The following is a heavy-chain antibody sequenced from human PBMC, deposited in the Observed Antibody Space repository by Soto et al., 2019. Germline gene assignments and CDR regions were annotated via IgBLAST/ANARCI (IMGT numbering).Heavy chain of an antibody. CDR3: ARGFMAIGL. V-gene: IGHV4-34*01. CDR2: INHSGST. J-gene: IGHJ4*02. Sequence: QVQLQQWDAGLLKPSETLSLTCAVYGGSFSGYYWSWIRQPPGKGLEWIGEINHSGSTNYNPSLKSRVSISEDTSKNQFSLKLSSVTAAGTAVYYCARGFMAIGLWGQGTLVTVSS. CDR1: GGSFSGYY.